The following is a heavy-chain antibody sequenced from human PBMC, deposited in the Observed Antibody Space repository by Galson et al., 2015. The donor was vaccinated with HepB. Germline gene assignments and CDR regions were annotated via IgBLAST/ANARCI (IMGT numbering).Heavy chain of an antibody. CDR2: ITSSGGNS. J-gene: IGHJ4*02. D-gene: IGHD2-15*01. CDR1: GFTSSRYA. V-gene: IGHV3-23*01. CDR3: AKDGVMVAANPYHFHY. Sequence: SLRLSCAASGFTSSRYAMTWVRQAPGKGLEWVSSITSSGGNSCYTESVKGRFTISRDNSKNTVLLQLNSLRVEDTAVYYCAKDGVMVAANPYHFHYWGQGTLVTVSS.